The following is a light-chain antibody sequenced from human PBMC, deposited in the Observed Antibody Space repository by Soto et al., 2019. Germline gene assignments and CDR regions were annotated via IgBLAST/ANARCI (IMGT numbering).Light chain of an antibody. CDR2: VTS. CDR1: QRIDTY. V-gene: IGKV1-39*01. J-gene: IGKJ2*01. CDR3: QQRYTTPYT. Sequence: DIQMTQSPSSLSASVGDRVTITCRASQRIDTYLNWYQQKPGRAPKLLIYVTSSLQTGVPSRFSGSGSGTDFTLTIGSLQREDFATYYCQQRYTTPYTFGQGTKLEIK.